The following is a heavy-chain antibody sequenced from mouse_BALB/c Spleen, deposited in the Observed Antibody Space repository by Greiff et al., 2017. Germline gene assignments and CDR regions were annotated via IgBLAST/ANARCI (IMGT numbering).Heavy chain of an antibody. V-gene: IGHV1-77*01. D-gene: IGHD1-1*01. J-gene: IGHJ2*01. Sequence: VQLQQSGAELARPGASVKLSCKASGYTFTDYYINWVKQRTGQGLEWIGEIYPGSGNTYYNEKFKGKATLTADKSSSTAYMQLSSLTSEDSAVYFCARWDTTDYWGQGTTLTVSS. CDR2: IYPGSGNT. CDR3: ARWDTTDY. CDR1: GYTFTDYY.